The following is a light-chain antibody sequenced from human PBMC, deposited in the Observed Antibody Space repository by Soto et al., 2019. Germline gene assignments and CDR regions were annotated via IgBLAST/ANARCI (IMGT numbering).Light chain of an antibody. V-gene: IGKV3-15*01. J-gene: IGKJ5*01. CDR1: QSVSST. CDR2: GAS. Sequence: EIAMTQSPATLSASLGDIVTLSCGASQSVSSTLAWYQQKPGQAPRIIFYGASTGATGLPARFSGSGSGTECTLTINSLQAEDCAVYYCQQYYNWPRTLGQGTRLEIK. CDR3: QQYYNWPRT.